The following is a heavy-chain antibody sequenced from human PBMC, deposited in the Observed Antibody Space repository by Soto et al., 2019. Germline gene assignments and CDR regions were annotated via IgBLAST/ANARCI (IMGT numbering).Heavy chain of an antibody. CDR2: IIPIFGTA. V-gene: IGHV1-69*13. D-gene: IGHD2-2*01. J-gene: IGHJ6*02. CDR3: AKENLGYCSSNRCTGRNYYYGTDV. CDR1: GGTFSSYA. Sequence: ASVKVSCKASGGTFSSYAISWVRQAPGQGLEWMGGIIPIFGTANYAQKFQGRVTITADESTSTAYMELSSLRSEDKAVYYCAKENLGYCSSNRCTGRNYYYGTDVWGQGTMATV.